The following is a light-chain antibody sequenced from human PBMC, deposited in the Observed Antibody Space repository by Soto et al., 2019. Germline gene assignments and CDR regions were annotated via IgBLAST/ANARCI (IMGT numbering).Light chain of an antibody. Sequence: EIVVTQSPATLSVSPGERATLSCGASQSVSSSVAWYQQKPGQAPRLLIFGAYTRATGIPARFSGSGSGTEFTLTINSLQPEDFAVYHCQQYKDWPTTFGQGTKVEIK. CDR2: GAY. CDR3: QQYKDWPTT. V-gene: IGKV3D-15*01. CDR1: QSVSSS. J-gene: IGKJ1*01.